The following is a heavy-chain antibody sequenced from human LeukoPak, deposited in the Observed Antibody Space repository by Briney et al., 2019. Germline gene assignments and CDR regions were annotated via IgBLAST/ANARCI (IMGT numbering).Heavy chain of an antibody. J-gene: IGHJ4*02. CDR2: IYRSGST. Sequence: SETLSLTCTVSGYSISSGYYWGWIRQPPGKGLEWIGSIYRSGSTYYNPSLKSRVTISVDTSKNQFSLKLSSVTAADTAVYYCAREVSDIVVVVAATPHYFDYWGQGTLVTVSS. V-gene: IGHV4-38-2*02. D-gene: IGHD2-15*01. CDR3: AREVSDIVVVVAATPHYFDY. CDR1: GYSISSGYY.